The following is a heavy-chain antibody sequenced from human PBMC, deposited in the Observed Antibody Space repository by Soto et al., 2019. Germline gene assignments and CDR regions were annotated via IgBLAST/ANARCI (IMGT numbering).Heavy chain of an antibody. CDR1: GFTFSSYA. CDR3: AKGYRQGVLELNMVRGVRRETYYYYGMDV. CDR2: ISGSGGST. Sequence: GGSLRLSCAASGFTFSSYAMSWVRQAPGKGLEWVSAISGSGGSTYYADSVKGRFTISRDNSKNTLYLQMNSLRAEDTAVYYCAKGYRQGVLELNMVRGVRRETYYYYGMDVWGQGTTVTVSS. V-gene: IGHV3-23*01. J-gene: IGHJ6*02. D-gene: IGHD3-10*01.